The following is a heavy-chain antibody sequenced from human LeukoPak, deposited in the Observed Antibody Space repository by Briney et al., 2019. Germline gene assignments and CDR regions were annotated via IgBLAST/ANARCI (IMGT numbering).Heavy chain of an antibody. D-gene: IGHD3-9*01. CDR1: GGSISSYY. Sequence: SETLSLTCTVSGGSISSYYWSWIRQPPGKGLEWIGYIYYSGSTNYNPSLKSRVTISVDTSKNQFSLKLSSVTAADTAVYYCARGSGLRYFDWLFYFDYWGQGTLVTVSS. CDR3: ARGSGLRYFDWLFYFDY. V-gene: IGHV4-59*01. J-gene: IGHJ4*02. CDR2: IYYSGST.